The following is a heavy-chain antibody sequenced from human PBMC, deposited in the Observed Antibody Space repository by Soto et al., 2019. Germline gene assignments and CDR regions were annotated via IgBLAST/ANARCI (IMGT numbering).Heavy chain of an antibody. V-gene: IGHV4-31*03. CDR3: ARALPTVTTEDYYYYYGMHD. CDR2: IYYSGST. J-gene: IGHJ6*02. CDR1: GGSISSGGYY. Sequence: SETLSLTCTVSGGSISSGGYYWSWIRQHPGKGLEWIGYIYYSGSTYYNPSLKSRVTISVDTSKNQFSLKLSSVTAADTAVYYCARALPTVTTEDYYYYYGMHDCCPATLVTVS. D-gene: IGHD4-17*01.